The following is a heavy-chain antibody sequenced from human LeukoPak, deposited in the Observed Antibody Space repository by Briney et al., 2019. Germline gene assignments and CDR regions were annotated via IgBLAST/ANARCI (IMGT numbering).Heavy chain of an antibody. J-gene: IGHJ3*02. Sequence: SETLSLTCTVSGGSISSGGYYWSWIRQPPGKGLEWIGYIYHSGSTYYNPSLKSRVTISLNTSKTQFSLKLSSVTAADTAVYYCARDRGGAVAGPDIWGQGTMVTVSS. CDR3: ARDRGGAVAGPDI. CDR1: GGSISSGGYY. D-gene: IGHD6-19*01. V-gene: IGHV4-30-2*01. CDR2: IYHSGST.